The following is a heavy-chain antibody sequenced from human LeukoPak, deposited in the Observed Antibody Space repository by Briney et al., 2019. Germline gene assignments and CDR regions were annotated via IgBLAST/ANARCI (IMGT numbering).Heavy chain of an antibody. J-gene: IGHJ4*02. V-gene: IGHV4-39*01. D-gene: IGHD6-13*01. CDR3: ARHVRQQLPGGHFDY. CDR2: IYYSGST. Sequence: SETLSLTCTVSGGSISSSSYYWGWIRQPPGKGLESIGSIYYSGSTYYNPSLKSRVTISVDTSKNQFSLKLSSVTAADTAVYYCARHVRQQLPGGHFDYWGQGTLVTVSS. CDR1: GGSISSSSYY.